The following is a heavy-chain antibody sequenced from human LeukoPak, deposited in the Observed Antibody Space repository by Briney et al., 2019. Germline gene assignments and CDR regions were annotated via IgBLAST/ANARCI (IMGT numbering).Heavy chain of an antibody. CDR3: ARSSGRSPFDM. D-gene: IGHD6-19*01. CDR1: GFTFSSDW. Sequence: GGSLRLSCAASGFTFSSDWMHWVRQGPGKGLVWVSRVNSDGGSTNYADSVKGRFTISRDNAKNTLYLQMNSLRADDTAVYYCARSSGRSPFDMWGQGTRVTVSS. CDR2: VNSDGGST. V-gene: IGHV3-74*01. J-gene: IGHJ3*02.